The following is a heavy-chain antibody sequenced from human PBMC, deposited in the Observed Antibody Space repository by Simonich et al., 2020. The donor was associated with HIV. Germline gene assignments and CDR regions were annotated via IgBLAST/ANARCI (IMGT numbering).Heavy chain of an antibody. D-gene: IGHD2-21*02. CDR1: GASFNAYY. Sequence: QVQLQQWDAGLLKPSETLSLTCAVYGASFNAYYWSWIRQSPGKGLEWIGEINHSGSTNNKPSLKSRLTISADTSKNQFSLKLTSVTAADTAVYYCARGIRAGDFYSQYYYYMDVWGKGTTVIVSS. CDR2: INHSGST. V-gene: IGHV4-34*01. J-gene: IGHJ6*03. CDR3: ARGIRAGDFYSQYYYYMDV.